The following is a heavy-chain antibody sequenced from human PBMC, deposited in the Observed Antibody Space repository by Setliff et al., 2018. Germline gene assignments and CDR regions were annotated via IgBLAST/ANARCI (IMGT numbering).Heavy chain of an antibody. J-gene: IGHJ6*03. CDR2: INPDSGGT. Sequence: GASVKVSCKASGYTFTGYYMHWVRQAPGQGLEWVGRINPDSGGTNYAQKFQGRVTMTRDTSISTAYMELSRLRSDDTAVYYCARTYYYASSGYRGYYYYLDVWGKGTTVTV. CDR3: ARTYYYASSGYRGYYYYLDV. CDR1: GYTFTGYY. V-gene: IGHV1-2*06. D-gene: IGHD3-22*01.